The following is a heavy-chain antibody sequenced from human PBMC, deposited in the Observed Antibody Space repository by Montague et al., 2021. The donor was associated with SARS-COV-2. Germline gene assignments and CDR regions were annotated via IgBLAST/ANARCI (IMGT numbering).Heavy chain of an antibody. Sequence: CAISGDSVSSTSAAWNWIRQSPSRGLEWLGRTYFTSKWSSEYALSVKSRLIISPDTSKNLFSLRLMSVTPDDTAVYYCARAYCSSTSCYPIDYWSQGTLVTVSS. CDR1: GDSVSSTSAA. V-gene: IGHV6-1*01. D-gene: IGHD2-2*01. CDR3: ARAYCSSTSCYPIDY. J-gene: IGHJ4*02. CDR2: TYFTSKWSS.